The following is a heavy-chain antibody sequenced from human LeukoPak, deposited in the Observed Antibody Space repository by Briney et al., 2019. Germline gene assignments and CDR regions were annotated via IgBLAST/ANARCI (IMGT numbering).Heavy chain of an antibody. CDR3: ARGWSSPDY. V-gene: IGHV3-21*01. J-gene: IGHJ4*02. Sequence: GGSLRLSCAASGFTFGSYSMNWVRQAPGKGLEWVSSISSSSTYMYYADSVKGRFTISRDNAKNSLDLQMNSLRAEDTAVYYCARGWSSPDYWGQGTLVTVSS. CDR2: ISSSSTYM. CDR1: GFTFGSYS. D-gene: IGHD2-15*01.